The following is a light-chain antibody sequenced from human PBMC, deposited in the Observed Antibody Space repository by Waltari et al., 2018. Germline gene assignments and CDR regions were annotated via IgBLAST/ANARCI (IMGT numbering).Light chain of an antibody. J-gene: IGKJ4*01. Sequence: DIQMTQSPSSLSASVGDRVTITCRASQSISSYLNWYQQKPGKAPKLLIYAASSLQSGVPSRFSGSGSGTEFTLTISSLQPDDFATYYCQQHNGYFGGGTKVEIK. CDR2: AAS. CDR3: QQHNGY. V-gene: IGKV1-39*01. CDR1: QSISSY.